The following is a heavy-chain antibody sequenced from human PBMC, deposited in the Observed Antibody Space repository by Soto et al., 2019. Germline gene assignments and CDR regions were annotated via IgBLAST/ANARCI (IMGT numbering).Heavy chain of an antibody. D-gene: IGHD6-19*01. CDR1: GGTFSSYA. J-gene: IGHJ4*02. CDR3: ARVAVAGTSPPPHGFDY. V-gene: IGHV1-69*01. Sequence: QAQLVQSGAEVKKPGSSVKVSCKASGGTFSSYAISWVRQAPGQGLEWMGGIIPIFGTANYAQKFQGRVTITADESTSTAYMELSSLRSEDTAVYYCARVAVAGTSPPPHGFDYWGQGTLVTVSS. CDR2: IIPIFGTA.